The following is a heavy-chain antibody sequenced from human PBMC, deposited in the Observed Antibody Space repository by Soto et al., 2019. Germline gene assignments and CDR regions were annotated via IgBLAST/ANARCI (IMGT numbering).Heavy chain of an antibody. CDR3: ARGAYDSSGEGDWFDP. Sequence: PGGSLRLSCAASGFTVSSNYMSWVRQAPGKGLEWVSVIYSGGSTYYADSVKGRFTISRDNSKNTLYLQMNSLRAEDTAVYYCARGAYDSSGEGDWFDPWGQGTLVTVSS. J-gene: IGHJ5*02. CDR1: GFTVSSNY. D-gene: IGHD3-22*01. V-gene: IGHV3-53*01. CDR2: IYSGGST.